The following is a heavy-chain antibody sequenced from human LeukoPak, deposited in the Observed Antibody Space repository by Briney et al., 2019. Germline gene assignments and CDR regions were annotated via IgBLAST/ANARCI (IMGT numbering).Heavy chain of an antibody. CDR1: GYTFTSYA. CDR2: INTNTGNP. CDR3: ARGPYYYDSSGYYSRLTFFDY. Sequence: ASVKVSRKASGYTFTSYAMNWVRQAPGQGLEWMGWINTNTGNPTYAQGFTGRFVFSLDTSVSTAYLQISSLKAEDTAVYYCARGPYYYDSSGYYSRLTFFDYWGQGTLVTVSS. V-gene: IGHV7-4-1*02. J-gene: IGHJ4*02. D-gene: IGHD3-22*01.